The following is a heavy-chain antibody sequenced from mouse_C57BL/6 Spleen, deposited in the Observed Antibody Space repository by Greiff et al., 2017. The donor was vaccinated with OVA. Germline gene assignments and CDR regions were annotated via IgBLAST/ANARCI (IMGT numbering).Heavy chain of an antibody. J-gene: IGHJ2*01. CDR2: ISGGGGNT. CDR1: GFTFSSYT. CDR3: ARQGRRGYFDY. Sequence: EVKLVESGGGLVKPGGSLKLSCAASGFTFSSYTMSWVRQTPEKRLEWVATISGGGGNTYYPDSVKGRFTISRDNAKNTLYLQMSSLRSEDTAFYCGARQGRRGYFDYWGQGTTLTVSS. V-gene: IGHV5-9*01.